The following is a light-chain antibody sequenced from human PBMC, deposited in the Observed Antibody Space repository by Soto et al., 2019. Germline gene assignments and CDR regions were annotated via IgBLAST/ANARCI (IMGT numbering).Light chain of an antibody. CDR2: AAS. CDR1: QGISNF. Sequence: DIQRTQCPSTLSGSVGDIVTINCRASQGISNFLAWYQQNPGKAPKRLIYAASNLQSGVPSRFSGSGSGTEFTLTISSLQPDDFATYYCQQYNSSFGQGTKVDIK. V-gene: IGKV1-16*01. CDR3: QQYNSS. J-gene: IGKJ1*01.